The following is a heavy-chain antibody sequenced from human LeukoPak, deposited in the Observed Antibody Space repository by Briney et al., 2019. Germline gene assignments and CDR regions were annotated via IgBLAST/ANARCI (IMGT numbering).Heavy chain of an antibody. CDR2: ISYDGSNK. CDR1: GFTFSSYA. Sequence: GGSLRLSCAASGFTFSSYAMHWVRQAPGKGLEWVAVISYDGSNKYYADSVKGRFTISRDNSKNTLYLQMNSLRAEDTAVYYCARADPYYDILTGHDFDYWGQGTLVTVSS. V-gene: IGHV3-30-3*01. CDR3: ARADPYYDILTGHDFDY. J-gene: IGHJ4*02. D-gene: IGHD3-9*01.